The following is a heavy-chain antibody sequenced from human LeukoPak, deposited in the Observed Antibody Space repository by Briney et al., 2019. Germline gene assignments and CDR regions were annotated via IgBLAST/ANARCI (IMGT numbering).Heavy chain of an antibody. CDR2: MNPNSGNT. D-gene: IGHD3-10*01. V-gene: IGHV1-8*01. CDR1: GYTFTSYD. Sequence: ASVKVSCKASGYTFTSYDINWVRQATGQGLEWMGWMNPNSGNTRYAQKFQGRVTLTRNTSISTAYMELSSLRSKDTAVYYYASGMATYGSGSPAAGFEYWGQGTLVTVSS. CDR3: ASGMATYGSGSPAAGFEY. J-gene: IGHJ4*02.